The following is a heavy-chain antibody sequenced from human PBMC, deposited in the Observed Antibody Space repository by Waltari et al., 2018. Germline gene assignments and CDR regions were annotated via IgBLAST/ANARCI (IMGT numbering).Heavy chain of an antibody. CDR3: VTALGDRSSASRPFDV. CDR2: VDPEDGET. Sequence: EVQLLQSGTELKKPGSTVKISCQDSGYRFTDYYIHWVQQDPGKGPQWMGLVDPEDGETRYAERFQGRVTITADTSTETAFMELSSLTSDDTAVYYCVTALGDRSSASRPFDVWGLGTLITVSS. J-gene: IGHJ3*01. D-gene: IGHD3-10*01. V-gene: IGHV1-69-2*01. CDR1: GYRFTDYY.